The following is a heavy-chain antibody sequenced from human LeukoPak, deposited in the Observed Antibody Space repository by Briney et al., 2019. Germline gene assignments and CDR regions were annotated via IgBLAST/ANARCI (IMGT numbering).Heavy chain of an antibody. Sequence: PGGSLRLSCTASGFTFSRHHMDWVRQSPGQGLEWVGLIKNKPDGYTTIYAASVKGRFTISRDDSKNSVYLQMDRLRTEDTAVYYCADLGRAGTDHWGQGTLVTVSS. J-gene: IGHJ4*02. V-gene: IGHV3-72*01. CDR1: GFTFSRHH. D-gene: IGHD3-10*01. CDR3: ADLGRAGTDH. CDR2: IKNKPDGYTT.